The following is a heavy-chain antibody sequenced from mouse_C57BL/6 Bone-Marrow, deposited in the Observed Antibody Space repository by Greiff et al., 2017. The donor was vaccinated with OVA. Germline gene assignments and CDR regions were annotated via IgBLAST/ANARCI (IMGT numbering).Heavy chain of an antibody. J-gene: IGHJ3*01. V-gene: IGHV14-4*01. Sequence: VQLQQSGAELVRPGASVKLSCTASGFNIKDDYMHWVKQRPEKGLEWIGWIDPENGDTEYASKFQGKATITADTSSNTAYLQLSSLTSEDTAVYYCTPLPSGSSWGQGTLVTVSA. CDR3: TPLPSGSS. D-gene: IGHD2-1*01. CDR1: GFNIKDDY. CDR2: IDPENGDT.